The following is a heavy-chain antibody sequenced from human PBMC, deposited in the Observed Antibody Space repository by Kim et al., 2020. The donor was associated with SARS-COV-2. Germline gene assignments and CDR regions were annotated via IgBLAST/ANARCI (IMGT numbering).Heavy chain of an antibody. V-gene: IGHV3-64D*06. J-gene: IGHJ2*01. D-gene: IGHD3-22*01. CDR1: GFTFSNHI. CDR3: VRGNDSLATRDRYFDL. CDR2: ITSNGGST. Sequence: GGSLRLSCSASGFTFSNHIMHWVRQAPGMGLEDVSGITSNGGSTYYVDSVKGRFTISRDTSRNTLYLQMGSLRVEDTAIYYCVRGNDSLATRDRYFDLWGRGTLVSVST.